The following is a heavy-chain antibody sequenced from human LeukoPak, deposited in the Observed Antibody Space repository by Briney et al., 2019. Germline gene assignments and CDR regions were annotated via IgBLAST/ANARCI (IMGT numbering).Heavy chain of an antibody. CDR2: ISASGGET. CDR3: AKDAAGPEY. D-gene: IGHD6-13*01. Sequence: GGSLRLSCAASGFTFSSYAMSWVRQAPGKGLEWVSGISASGGETWYPDSVKGRFTISRDNSKNTLFLQMNSLRVEDTAIYYCAKDAAGPEYWGQGALVTVSS. V-gene: IGHV3-23*01. J-gene: IGHJ4*02. CDR1: GFTFSSYA.